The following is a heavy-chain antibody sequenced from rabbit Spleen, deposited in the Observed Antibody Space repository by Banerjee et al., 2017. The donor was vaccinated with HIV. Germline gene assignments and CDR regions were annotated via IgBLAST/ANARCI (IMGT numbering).Heavy chain of an antibody. Sequence: QSLEESGGDLVKPGASLTLTCTASGFSFSSSYYMCWVRQAPGKGLEWIACIYGDSSGSTYYASWAKGRFTISKTSSTTVTLQMTSLTAADTATYFCARVSTDVTYFDLWGPGTLVTVS. J-gene: IGHJ4*01. CDR1: GFSFSSSYY. D-gene: IGHD4-1*01. CDR3: ARVSTDVTYFDL. CDR2: IYGDSSGST. V-gene: IGHV1S40*01.